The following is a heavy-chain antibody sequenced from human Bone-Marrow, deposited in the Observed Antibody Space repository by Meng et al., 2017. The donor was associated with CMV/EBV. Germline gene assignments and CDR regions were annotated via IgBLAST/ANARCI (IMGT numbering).Heavy chain of an antibody. J-gene: IGHJ3*02. D-gene: IGHD2-21*02. CDR1: GDTFSNFG. CDR3: ARVRVTVDAFAI. Sequence: ASVKVSCKASGDTFSNFGISWVRQAPGQGLEWMGWISAYNGNTNYAQKLQGRVTMTTDTSTSTAYMELRSLRSDDTAVYYCARVRVTVDAFAIWGPGKMVNVSS. V-gene: IGHV1-18*01. CDR2: ISAYNGNT.